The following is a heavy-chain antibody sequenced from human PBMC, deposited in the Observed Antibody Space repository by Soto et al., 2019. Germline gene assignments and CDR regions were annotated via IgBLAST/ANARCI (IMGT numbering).Heavy chain of an antibody. CDR2: ISYDGSNK. CDR1: GFTFSSYA. V-gene: IGHV3-30-3*01. D-gene: IGHD3-22*01. CDR3: ARDLTPERITMMDRSDY. J-gene: IGHJ4*02. Sequence: PGGSLRLSCAASGFTFSSYAMHWVRQAPGKGLEWVAVISYDGSNKYYADSVKGRFTISRDNSKNTLYLQMNSLRAEDTAVYYCARDLTPERITMMDRSDYWGQGTLVTVSS.